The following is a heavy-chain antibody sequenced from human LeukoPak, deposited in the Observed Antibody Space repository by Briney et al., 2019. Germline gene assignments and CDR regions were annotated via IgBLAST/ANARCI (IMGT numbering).Heavy chain of an antibody. CDR2: IKQDGSEK. V-gene: IGHV3-7*01. D-gene: IGHD2-2*01. CDR1: GFTFSSYA. CDR3: ARGTSYSPNWFDP. J-gene: IGHJ5*02. Sequence: PGGSLRLSCAASGFTFSSYAMSWVRQAPGKGLEWVASIKQDGSEKYYVDSVKGRFTISRDNAKNSLYLQMNSLRAEDTAVYYCARGTSYSPNWFDPWGQGTLVTVSS.